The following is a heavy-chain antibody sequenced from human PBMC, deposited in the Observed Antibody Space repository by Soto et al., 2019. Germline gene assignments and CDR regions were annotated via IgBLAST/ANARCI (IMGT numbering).Heavy chain of an antibody. Sequence: ASLKVSCKASGGTFSSYAISWVRQAPGQGLEWMGGIIPIFGTANYAQKFQGRVTITADESTSTAYMELSSLRSEDTAVYYCAREKGIAAAGTRYYYGMDVWGQGTTVTVSS. CDR2: IIPIFGTA. CDR3: AREKGIAAAGTRYYYGMDV. V-gene: IGHV1-69*13. CDR1: GGTFSSYA. D-gene: IGHD6-13*01. J-gene: IGHJ6*02.